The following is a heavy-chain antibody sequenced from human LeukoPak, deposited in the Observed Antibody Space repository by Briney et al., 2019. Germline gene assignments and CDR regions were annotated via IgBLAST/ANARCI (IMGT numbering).Heavy chain of an antibody. CDR1: GFTFSSYW. J-gene: IGHJ4*02. Sequence: QSGGPLRLSCVGSGFTFSSYWISWVRQAPGKGLEWVANIKEDGSQAYYVDSVKGRFTISRDNAKNSLYLQMNCLRDEDTAVYYCARQRFRGQGTLVTVSS. CDR2: IKEDGSQA. CDR3: ARQRF. D-gene: IGHD5-24*01. V-gene: IGHV3-7*01.